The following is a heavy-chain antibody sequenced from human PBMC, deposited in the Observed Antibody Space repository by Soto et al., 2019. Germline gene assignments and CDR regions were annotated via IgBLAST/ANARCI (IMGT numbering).Heavy chain of an antibody. Sequence: HGXPIRRSCAAPGETLMHYERKWVRQKQGNGLAWFSYISSSGKTISYAASVKGRFTIFRDNAKNSLYLQMNSLRAEDTAVYYRARDPEKSSGYDLGIDYWRQGTRVTVSA. CDR3: ARDPEKSSGYDLGIDY. CDR1: GETLMHYE. J-gene: IGHJ4*02. V-gene: IGHV3-48*03. D-gene: IGHD5-12*01. CDR2: ISSSGKTI.